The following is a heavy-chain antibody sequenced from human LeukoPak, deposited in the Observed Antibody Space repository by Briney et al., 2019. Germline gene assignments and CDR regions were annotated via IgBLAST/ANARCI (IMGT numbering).Heavy chain of an antibody. CDR1: GFTVSSNY. D-gene: IGHD3-16*01. J-gene: IGHJ3*02. CDR2: IYSGGST. Sequence: GGSLRLSCAASGFTVSSNYMSWVRQAPGKGLEWVSVIYSGGSTYYADSVKGRFTISRDNSKNTLYLQMNSLRAEDTAVYYCARALGDDALDIWGQGTMVTVSS. CDR3: ARALGDDALDI. V-gene: IGHV3-53*01.